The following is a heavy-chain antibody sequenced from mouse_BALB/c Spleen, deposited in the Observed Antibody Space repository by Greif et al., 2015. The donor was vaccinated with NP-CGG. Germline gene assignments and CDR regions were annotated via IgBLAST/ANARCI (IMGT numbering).Heavy chain of an antibody. V-gene: IGHV1-7*01. CDR2: INPSTGYT. Sequence: VQLQQSGAELAKPGASVKMSCKASGYTFTSYWMHWVKQRPGQGLEWIGYINPSTGYTEYNQKFKDKATLTADKSSSTAYMQLSSLTSEDSAVYYCARSDYDGYWGFAYWGQGTLVTVSA. CDR1: GYTFTSYW. CDR3: ARSDYDGYWGFAY. D-gene: IGHD2-3*01. J-gene: IGHJ3*01.